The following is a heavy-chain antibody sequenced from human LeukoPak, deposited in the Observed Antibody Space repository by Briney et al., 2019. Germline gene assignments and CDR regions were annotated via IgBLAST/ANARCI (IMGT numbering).Heavy chain of an antibody. D-gene: IGHD3-16*01. J-gene: IGHJ4*02. CDR3: AKDRANWAIDD. CDR1: GFTFTDHP. Sequence: TGESLRPSCVASGFTFTDHPMNWVRQAPGKGLEWISYIGGDGIAFYADSVKGRFTASKDDARKSMYLQMNSLRVEDTAVYYCAKDRANWAIDDWGQGTQVTVSS. CDR2: IGGDGIA. V-gene: IGHV3-69-1*01.